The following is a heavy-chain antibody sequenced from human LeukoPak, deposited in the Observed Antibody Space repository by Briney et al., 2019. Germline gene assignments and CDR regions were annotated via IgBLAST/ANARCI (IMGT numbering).Heavy chain of an antibody. CDR2: VYYSGST. CDR1: VGSISSSSYY. V-gene: IGHV4-39*07. D-gene: IGHD5-12*01. J-gene: IGHJ4*02. Sequence: PSETLSLTCTVSVGSISSSSYYCGWIRQPPGKGLEWIGSVYYSGSTYYNPSLKSRVSISVHTSENQFSLKLSSVTAADTAVYYCARVGGYSGYAQSWGQGTLVTVSS. CDR3: ARVGGYSGYAQS.